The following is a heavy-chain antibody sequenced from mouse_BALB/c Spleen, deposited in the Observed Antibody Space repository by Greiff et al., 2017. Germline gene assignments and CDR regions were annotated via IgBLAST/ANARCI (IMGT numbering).Heavy chain of an antibody. CDR3: ARGGLLEAMDY. D-gene: IGHD1-1*01. CDR1: SYTFTDYA. Sequence: VQLQQSGPELVRPGVLVKISCKGSSYTFTDYAMHWVKQSHAKSLEWIGVISTYYGNTKYNPKFKGKATMTVDKSSSTAYMELARLTSEDSAVYYCARGGLLEAMDYWGQGTSVTVSS. J-gene: IGHJ4*01. V-gene: IGHV1-67*01. CDR2: ISTYYGNT.